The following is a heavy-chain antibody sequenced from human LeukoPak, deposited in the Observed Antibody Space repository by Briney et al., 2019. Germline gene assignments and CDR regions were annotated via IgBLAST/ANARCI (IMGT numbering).Heavy chain of an antibody. J-gene: IGHJ4*02. CDR3: AREEYYYDSSGYFD. CDR1: GGSISSGGYS. V-gene: IGHV4-30-2*01. Sequence: SQTLSLTCAVSGGSISSGGYSWSWIRQPPGKGLEWIGYIYHSGSTYYNPSLKSRVTISVDRSKNQFSLKLSSVTAADTAVYYRAREEYYYDSSGYFDWGQGTLVTVSS. D-gene: IGHD3-22*01. CDR2: IYHSGST.